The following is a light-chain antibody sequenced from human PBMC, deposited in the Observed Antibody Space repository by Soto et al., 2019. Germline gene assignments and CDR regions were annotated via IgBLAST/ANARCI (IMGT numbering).Light chain of an antibody. CDR2: DAS. V-gene: IGKV3-11*01. J-gene: IGKJ4*01. Sequence: EIVLTQSPATLSLSPGERGTLSCRASQSVSSYLAWYQQKPGQAPRLLIYDASNRATGIPARFSGSRSVTDFTLTISSLEPEDFAVYYCQQRSNWPLLTFGGGTKVEI. CDR3: QQRSNWPLLT. CDR1: QSVSSY.